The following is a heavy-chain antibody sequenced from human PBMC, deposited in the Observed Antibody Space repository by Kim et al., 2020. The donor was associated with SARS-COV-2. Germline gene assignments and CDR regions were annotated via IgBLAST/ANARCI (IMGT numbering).Heavy chain of an antibody. Sequence: GGSLRLSCVASGFTFDDYAMHWVRQAPGKGLEWVSGMSWNGGSIGYADSVKGRFTISRDNARNSLYLQMNSLRVEDTALYYCAKDWYDSSVAEHFQHWGQGTLVTVSS. V-gene: IGHV3-9*01. CDR3: AKDWYDSSVAEHFQH. CDR2: MSWNGGSI. D-gene: IGHD3-22*01. CDR1: GFTFDDYA. J-gene: IGHJ1*01.